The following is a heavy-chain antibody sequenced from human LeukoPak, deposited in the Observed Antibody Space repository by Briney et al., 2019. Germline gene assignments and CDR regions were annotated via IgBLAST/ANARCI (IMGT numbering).Heavy chain of an antibody. CDR1: GGSISSYY. J-gene: IGHJ4*02. CDR3: ARESSSGLDY. Sequence: SETLSLTCTVSGGSISSYYWSWIRQPPGKGLEWIGYIYYSGSTNYNPSLKSRVTISVDTSKNQFSLKLSSVTAADTAVYYCARESSSGLDYWGQGTLVTVSS. D-gene: IGHD6-19*01. V-gene: IGHV4-59*01. CDR2: IYYSGST.